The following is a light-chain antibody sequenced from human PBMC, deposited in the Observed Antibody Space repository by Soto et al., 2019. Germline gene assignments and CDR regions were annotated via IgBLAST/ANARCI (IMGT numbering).Light chain of an antibody. Sequence: EIVLTQSPATLSLSPGDRATLSCRTSQTIRGLLNWYQQRPGQAPRLLIYDTSNRTTDIPARFSGSGSGTDFILTISRLDAEDGGVYFCQHHHNSPITFGQGTRVDIK. CDR2: DTS. V-gene: IGKV3-11*01. CDR1: QTIRGL. J-gene: IGKJ5*01. CDR3: QHHHNSPIT.